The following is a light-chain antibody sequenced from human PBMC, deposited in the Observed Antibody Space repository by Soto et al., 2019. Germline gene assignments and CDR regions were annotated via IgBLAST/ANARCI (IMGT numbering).Light chain of an antibody. CDR1: QNVNNDY. Sequence: EILLTHSPATLSFPPGERATLSRRASQNVNNDYLAWFQQKPGQAPRLLIYGASSRATGIPDRFSGSGSGTDFTLTISRLEPEDFAVYHCHQYGSSRTFGQGTKVDIK. J-gene: IGKJ1*01. CDR2: GAS. V-gene: IGKV3-20*01. CDR3: HQYGSSRT.